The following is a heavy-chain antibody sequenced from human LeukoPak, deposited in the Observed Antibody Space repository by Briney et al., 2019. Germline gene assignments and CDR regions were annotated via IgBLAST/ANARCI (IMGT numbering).Heavy chain of an antibody. J-gene: IGHJ4*02. CDR3: ARSIRGVRDY. CDR1: GFTFSNYW. Sequence: PGGSLRLSCAASGFTFSNYWMSWVRQAPGKGLEWVANINQNGSEKYYVDSVKGRFTISRDNAKNSLYLQMNSLRAEDTAVYYCARSIRGVRDYWGQGTLVTVSS. D-gene: IGHD3-10*01. CDR2: INQNGSEK. V-gene: IGHV3-7*01.